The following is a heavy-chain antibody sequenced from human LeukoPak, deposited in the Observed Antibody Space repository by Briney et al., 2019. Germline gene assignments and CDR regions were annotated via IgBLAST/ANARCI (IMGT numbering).Heavy chain of an antibody. V-gene: IGHV3-23*01. D-gene: IGHD3-10*01. CDR1: GFTFSDHG. Sequence: GGSLRLSCTASGFTFSDHGMDWVRQAPGKGLEWVSGISPSGDITYYADSVKGRFTISRDNSKNTLYLEVISLTAEDTAVYYCAKDDAWLRFGEWSQGTLVTVSS. CDR3: AKDDAWLRFGE. CDR2: ISPSGDIT. J-gene: IGHJ4*02.